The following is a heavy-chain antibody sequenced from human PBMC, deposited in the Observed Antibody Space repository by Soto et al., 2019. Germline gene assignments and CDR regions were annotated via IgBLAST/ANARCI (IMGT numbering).Heavy chain of an antibody. CDR2: IIPIFGTA. CDR1: GGTFSSYA. Sequence: GASVKVSCKASGGTFSSYAISWVRQAPGQGLEWMGGIIPIFGTANYAQKFQGRVTITADESTSTAYMELSSLRSEDTAVYYCARVLLSGDSSGYIWGQGTLVTVSS. J-gene: IGHJ4*02. D-gene: IGHD3-22*01. V-gene: IGHV1-69*13. CDR3: ARVLLSGDSSGYI.